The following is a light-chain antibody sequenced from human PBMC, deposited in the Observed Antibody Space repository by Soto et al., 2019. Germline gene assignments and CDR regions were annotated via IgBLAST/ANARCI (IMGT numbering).Light chain of an antibody. Sequence: DIQMTQSPSTLSASVGDRVTITCRASQSISSRLAWYQQKSGKAPKFLVYDASNLESGVPSRFSGSGSGTEFTLTISSLQPDDFATYYCQQYNSYSVTFGQGTKVEIK. V-gene: IGKV1-5*01. CDR2: DAS. J-gene: IGKJ1*01. CDR1: QSISSR. CDR3: QQYNSYSVT.